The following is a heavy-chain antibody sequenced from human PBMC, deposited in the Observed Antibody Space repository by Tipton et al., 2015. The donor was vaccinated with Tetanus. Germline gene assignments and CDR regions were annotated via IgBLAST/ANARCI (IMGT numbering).Heavy chain of an antibody. CDR3: ARTSGYLYSNH. Sequence: TLSLTCTVSGGSISSYYWTWIRQPPGRGLEWIGYVHYSGSTNYNPSLKSRVTMSVDTSKNQLSLKLSSVTSADTAVYYCARTSGYLYSNHWGQGTLVTVSS. V-gene: IGHV4-59*01. J-gene: IGHJ1*01. D-gene: IGHD3-3*01. CDR2: VHYSGST. CDR1: GGSISSYY.